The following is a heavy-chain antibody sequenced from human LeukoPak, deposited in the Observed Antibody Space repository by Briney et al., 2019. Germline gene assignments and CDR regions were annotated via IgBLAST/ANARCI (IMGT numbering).Heavy chain of an antibody. D-gene: IGHD3-3*01. V-gene: IGHV3-23*01. CDR1: GFTFSSYA. Sequence: GGSLRLSCAASGFTFSSYAMSWVRQAPGKGLEWVSAISGRGGSTYYADSVKRLFTISTDNSKNTLYLQMNSLRAEDTPVYYCAKDAYDFWSGYHEEYRMDVWGQGTTVTVSS. CDR3: AKDAYDFWSGYHEEYRMDV. CDR2: ISGRGGST. J-gene: IGHJ6*02.